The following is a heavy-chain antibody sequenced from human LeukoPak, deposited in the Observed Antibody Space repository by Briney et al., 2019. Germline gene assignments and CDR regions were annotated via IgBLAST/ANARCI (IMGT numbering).Heavy chain of an antibody. V-gene: IGHV3-7*01. Sequence: GGSLRLSCATSGFTFSSYWMSWVRRAPGKGLEWVANIKQDGSQIFYVDSVKGRFTISRDTGKNSLSLQMNSLRVEDTAVYYCAREYCSGTSCYGYFDYWGQGTLVTVSS. CDR2: IKQDGSQI. CDR3: AREYCSGTSCYGYFDY. J-gene: IGHJ4*02. CDR1: GFTFSSYW. D-gene: IGHD2-2*01.